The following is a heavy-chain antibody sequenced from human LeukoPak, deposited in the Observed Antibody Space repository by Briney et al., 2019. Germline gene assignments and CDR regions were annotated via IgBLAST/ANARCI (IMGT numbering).Heavy chain of an antibody. J-gene: IGHJ4*02. Sequence: SQTLSLTCAISGDSVSSNSAAWNWIRQSPSRGLEWLGRTYYRSKWYNDYAVSVKSRITINPDTSKNQFSLKLSSVTAADTAVYYCAREGNLGYCSGGSCYYFDYWGQGTLVTVSS. D-gene: IGHD2-15*01. CDR3: AREGNLGYCSGGSCYYFDY. CDR1: GDSVSSNSAA. V-gene: IGHV6-1*01. CDR2: TYYRSKWYN.